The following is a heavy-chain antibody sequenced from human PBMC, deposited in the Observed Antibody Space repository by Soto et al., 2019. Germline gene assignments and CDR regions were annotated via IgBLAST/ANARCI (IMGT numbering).Heavy chain of an antibody. CDR3: ARDRSGWYDF. CDR2: ITPHNGDT. D-gene: IGHD6-19*01. CDR1: GYTFTTIR. Sequence: QVQLVQSAAEVGKPGASVKVSCKASGYTFTTIRLSWVRQAPGQGLEWMGWITPHNGDTQYAQKFQGRVTMTADTSTTTAYMEVRSLRPGDTAVFYCARDRSGWYDFWGQGTLVTVSS. V-gene: IGHV1-18*01. J-gene: IGHJ5*01.